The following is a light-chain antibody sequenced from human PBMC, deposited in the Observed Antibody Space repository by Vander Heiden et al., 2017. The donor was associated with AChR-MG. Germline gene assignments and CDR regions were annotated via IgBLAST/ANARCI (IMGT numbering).Light chain of an antibody. CDR1: KLGNKF. CDR3: QTWVSNTVV. CDR2: QDI. Sequence: SYVLTQDPSKSVSPGQRVSITCSGDKLGNKFVSWYQQRPGQAPQLILYQDIRRPSGIPDRFSGSNSGDTAALTISGTQTTDEADYYCQTWVSNTVVFGGGTKLAVL. V-gene: IGLV3-1*01. J-gene: IGLJ2*01.